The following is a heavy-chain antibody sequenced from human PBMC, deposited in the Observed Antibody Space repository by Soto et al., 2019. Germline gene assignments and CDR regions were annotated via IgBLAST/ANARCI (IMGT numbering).Heavy chain of an antibody. Sequence: QVQLQESGPGLVKPSETLSLTCTVSGGSIRSYYWSWIRQPPGKGLEWIGFIYYSESTTYNPALQSRVTISVDTSKNQFSLRLNSVTAADTAVYYCARAVEMYASGWYYFDYWGQGTLVTVSS. V-gene: IGHV4-59*01. D-gene: IGHD6-19*01. J-gene: IGHJ4*02. CDR1: GGSIRSYY. CDR3: ARAVEMYASGWYYFDY. CDR2: IYYSEST.